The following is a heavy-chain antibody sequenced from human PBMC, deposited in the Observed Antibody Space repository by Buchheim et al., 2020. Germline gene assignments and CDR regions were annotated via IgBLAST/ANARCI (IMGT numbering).Heavy chain of an antibody. CDR2: IYSGGST. D-gene: IGHD1-14*01. J-gene: IGHJ6*02. Sequence: EVQLVESGGGLVQPGGSLRLSCAASGFTFSSYWMSWVRQAPGKGLEWVSVIYSGGSTYYADSVKGRFTISRPNSKNTLYLQMNSLRAEDTAVYYCARMPLTTLAYYYGMDVWGQGTT. CDR1: GFTFSSYW. V-gene: IGHV3-53*04. CDR3: ARMPLTTLAYYYGMDV.